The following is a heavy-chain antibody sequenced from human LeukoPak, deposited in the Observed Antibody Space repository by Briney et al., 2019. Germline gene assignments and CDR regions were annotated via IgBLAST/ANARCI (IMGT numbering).Heavy chain of an antibody. CDR3: ARDLRGVMDAPSGMDV. CDR1: GGTFSSYA. V-gene: IGHV1-69*04. J-gene: IGHJ6*02. D-gene: IGHD3-10*01. CDR2: IVPILGIA. Sequence: GASVKVSCKASGGTFSSYAISWVRQAPGQGLEWMGRIVPILGIANYAQKFQGRVTITADKSTSTAYMELSSLRSEDTAVYYCARDLRGVMDAPSGMDVWGQGTTVTVSS.